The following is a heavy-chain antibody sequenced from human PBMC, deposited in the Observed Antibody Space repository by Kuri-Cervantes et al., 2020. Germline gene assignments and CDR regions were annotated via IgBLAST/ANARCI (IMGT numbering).Heavy chain of an antibody. V-gene: IGHV3-30-3*01. CDR3: TTAGEWLFPFDY. D-gene: IGHD3-3*01. CDR2: ISYDGSNK. J-gene: IGHJ4*02. Sequence: GGSLRLSCAASGFTFSSYAMHWVRQAPGKGLEWVAVISYDGSNKYYADSVKGRFTISRDNAKNSLYLQMNSLRAEDTAVYYCTTAGEWLFPFDYWGQGTLVTVSS. CDR1: GFTFSSYA.